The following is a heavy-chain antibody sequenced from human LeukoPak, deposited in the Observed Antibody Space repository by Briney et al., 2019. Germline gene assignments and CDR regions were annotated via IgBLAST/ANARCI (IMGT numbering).Heavy chain of an antibody. Sequence: GGSLRLSCAASGFTFSSYSMNWVRQAPGKGLEWVSSISSSSSYIYYADSVKGRFTIPRDNAKNSLYLQMNSLRAEDTAVYYCARGRIAVADIDYWGQGTLVTVSS. CDR1: GFTFSSYS. V-gene: IGHV3-21*01. CDR3: ARGRIAVADIDY. CDR2: ISSSSSYI. J-gene: IGHJ4*02. D-gene: IGHD6-19*01.